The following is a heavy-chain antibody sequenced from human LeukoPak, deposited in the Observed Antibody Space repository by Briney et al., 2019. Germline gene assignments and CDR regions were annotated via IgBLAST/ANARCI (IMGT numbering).Heavy chain of an antibody. D-gene: IGHD3-3*01. Sequence: GGSLRLSCAASGFTFSSYWMHWVRQAPRKGLVWVSRINSDGRSTSYADSVKGRCTISRDNAKNTLYLQMNSLRAEDTAVYYCARDPPYYDFWSGYPKNWFDPWGQGTLDTVSS. CDR1: GFTFSSYW. V-gene: IGHV3-74*01. CDR3: ARDPPYYDFWSGYPKNWFDP. CDR2: INSDGRST. J-gene: IGHJ5*02.